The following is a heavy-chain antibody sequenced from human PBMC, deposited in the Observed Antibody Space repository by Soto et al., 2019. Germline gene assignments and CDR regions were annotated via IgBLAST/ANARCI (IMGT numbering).Heavy chain of an antibody. CDR1: GFTVRSSY. D-gene: IGHD6-19*01. CDR3: ARSPAGYSSGWVDF. J-gene: IGHJ4*02. V-gene: IGHV3-53*01. Sequence: EVELVESGGGLIQPGGSLRLSCAASGFTVRSSYMSWVRQAPGKGLEWVSIIYSGGTTYYADSVKGRFTISRDNSKNTLYLQMNSLRAEDTALYYCARSPAGYSSGWVDFWGQGTLVTVSS. CDR2: IYSGGTT.